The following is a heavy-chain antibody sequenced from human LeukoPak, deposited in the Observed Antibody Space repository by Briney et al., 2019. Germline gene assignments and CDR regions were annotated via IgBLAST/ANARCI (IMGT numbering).Heavy chain of an antibody. D-gene: IGHD6-13*01. Sequence: GGSLRLSCVASGFPFSSYWMTWVRQAPGKGLEWVANIKQDGSKKSYVDSVKGRFTISRDNAENSLYLQMNSLRAEDTAVYYCARARDSSWDYWGQGTLVTVSS. CDR2: IKQDGSKK. J-gene: IGHJ4*02. V-gene: IGHV3-7*03. CDR3: ARARDSSWDY. CDR1: GFPFSSYW.